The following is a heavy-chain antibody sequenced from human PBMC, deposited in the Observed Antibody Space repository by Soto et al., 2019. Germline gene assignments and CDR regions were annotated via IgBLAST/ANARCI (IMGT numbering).Heavy chain of an antibody. V-gene: IGHV1-69*13. J-gene: IGHJ6*02. CDR3: VEGGSYGKYYYYGMDV. D-gene: IGHD1-26*01. CDR1: ADTFTSHY. Sequence: ASVKVSCKAPADTFTSHYLHWLQQAHGQGLEWRGGIIPIFGTANYAHKFQGTVTITADQSIRTAYMELSSIRSEDTAVYYGVEGGSYGKYYYYGMDVGRQGTTVTVSS. CDR2: IIPIFGTA.